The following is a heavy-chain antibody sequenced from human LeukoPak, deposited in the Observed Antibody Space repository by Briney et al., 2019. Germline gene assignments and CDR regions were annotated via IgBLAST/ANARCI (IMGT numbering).Heavy chain of an antibody. V-gene: IGHV3-21*04. CDR2: ISSSCSYI. CDR3: ARVFHFWSGYSPTYYFDY. Sequence: GGSLRLSCAASGFTFSSYSMNWVRQAPGKGLEWVSSISSSCSYIYYADSVKGRFTISRDNAKNSLYLQMNSLRAEDTAVYYCARVFHFWSGYSPTYYFDYWGQGTLVTVSS. D-gene: IGHD3-3*02. J-gene: IGHJ4*02. CDR1: GFTFSSYS.